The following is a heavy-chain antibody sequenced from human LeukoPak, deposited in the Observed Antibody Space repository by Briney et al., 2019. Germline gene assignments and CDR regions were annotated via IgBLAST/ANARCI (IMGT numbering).Heavy chain of an antibody. D-gene: IGHD6-6*01. CDR1: GYTFTSYG. CDR3: ARKYSSSAHYYYYYYMDV. Sequence: ASVKVSCKASGYTFTSYGISWVRQAPGQGLEWMGWISAYNGNTNYAQKLQGRVTMTTDTSTSTAYMELRSLRSDDTAVYYCARKYSSSAHYYYYYYMDVWGKGTTVTVSS. CDR2: ISAYNGNT. V-gene: IGHV1-18*01. J-gene: IGHJ6*03.